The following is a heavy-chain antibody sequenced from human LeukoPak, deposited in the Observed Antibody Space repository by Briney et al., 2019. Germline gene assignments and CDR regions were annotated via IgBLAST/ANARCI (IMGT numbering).Heavy chain of an antibody. J-gene: IGHJ4*02. CDR3: ATTNDGGGYQWGDFFDF. Sequence: GSSVKVSCKASGGTSNSHAISWVRQAPGQGLEWMGRIIPNLGTTNRAQNFQDRVTLTADKSTNTAYVELTSLTSDDTAVYYCATTNDGGGYQWGDFFDFWGQGTLVTVSS. D-gene: IGHD3-22*01. CDR2: IIPNLGTT. CDR1: GGTSNSHA. V-gene: IGHV1-69*04.